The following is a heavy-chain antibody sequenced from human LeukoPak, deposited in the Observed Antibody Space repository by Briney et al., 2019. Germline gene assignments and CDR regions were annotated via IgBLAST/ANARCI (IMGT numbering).Heavy chain of an antibody. CDR1: GFTFSSYA. CDR3: AKDRSSGWYDKYFQH. D-gene: IGHD6-19*01. Sequence: GGSLRLSCAASGFTFSSYARSWVRQAPGKGLEWVSAISASGGSTYYADSVKGRFTISRDDSKSTLYLQMNSLRAEDTAVYYCAKDRSSGWYDKYFQHWGQGTLVTVSS. CDR2: ISASGGST. V-gene: IGHV3-23*01. J-gene: IGHJ1*01.